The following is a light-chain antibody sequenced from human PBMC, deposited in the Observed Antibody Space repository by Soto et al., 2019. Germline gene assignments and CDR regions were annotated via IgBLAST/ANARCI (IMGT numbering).Light chain of an antibody. Sequence: EIVLTQSPATLSLSPGERATLSCRASQSISGKLAWYQQKPGQAPRLLIYDASNRDTGIPARFRGSGSGTDFTLPIRRLESEDFAVYFCQQRSNWPTFGQGTKVDIK. V-gene: IGKV3-11*01. CDR3: QQRSNWPT. CDR2: DAS. J-gene: IGKJ1*01. CDR1: QSISGK.